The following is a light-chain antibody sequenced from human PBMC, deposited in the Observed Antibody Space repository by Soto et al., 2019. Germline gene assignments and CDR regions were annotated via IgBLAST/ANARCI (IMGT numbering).Light chain of an antibody. CDR2: DAS. CDR1: QNTNNW. J-gene: IGKJ1*01. V-gene: IGKV1-5*01. CDR3: QHRRT. Sequence: DIQMTQSPSTLSASVGDRVTITCRASQNTNNWIAWYQQKPGKAPKFLLYDASTLESGVPSRFSGSGFGTEFSLALSILQPDDFGSYYCQHRRTFRKGTKVEIK.